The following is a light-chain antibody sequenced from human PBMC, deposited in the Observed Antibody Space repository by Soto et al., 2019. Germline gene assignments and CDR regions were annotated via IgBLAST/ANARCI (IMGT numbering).Light chain of an antibody. CDR2: GAS. CDR3: QQYGSSPPLT. Sequence: EIVLTQSPGTLSLSPGERATLSCRASQSVSSSYLAWYQQKRGQALRLLIYGASSRATGIPDRFSGSGSGTDFTLTISRLEPEDFAVYYCQQYGSSPPLTFGGGTKVEIK. CDR1: QSVSSSY. J-gene: IGKJ4*01. V-gene: IGKV3-20*01.